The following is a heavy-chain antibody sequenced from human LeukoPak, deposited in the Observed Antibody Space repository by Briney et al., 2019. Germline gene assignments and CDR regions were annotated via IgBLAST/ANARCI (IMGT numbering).Heavy chain of an antibody. J-gene: IGHJ6*03. V-gene: IGHV4-34*01. CDR3: AGLQGHSYYYMDV. CDR2: IDHGGIT. CDR1: GGSFSSYY. Sequence: SETLSLTCAVYGGSFSSYYWSWIRQAPGSGLEWIGDIDHGGITNCNPSLKSRVTISVDTSKNQFSLTLRSVTAADTAVYYCAGLQGHSYYYMDVWGRGTTVTVSS.